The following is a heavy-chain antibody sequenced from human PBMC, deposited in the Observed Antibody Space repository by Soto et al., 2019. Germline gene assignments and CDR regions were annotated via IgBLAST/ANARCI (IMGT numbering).Heavy chain of an antibody. Sequence: PSETLSLTCTVSGGSISRGAYYWTWIRQPAGKGLEWIGRIYTSASINYNPSLKGRVTLSVDTSTNQVSLRLASVTAADTAIYYCARDREAGYNFYYFMDVWGQGTTVTVSS. V-gene: IGHV4-61*02. CDR1: GGSISRGAYY. D-gene: IGHD6-19*01. CDR3: ARDREAGYNFYYFMDV. CDR2: IYTSASI. J-gene: IGHJ6*03.